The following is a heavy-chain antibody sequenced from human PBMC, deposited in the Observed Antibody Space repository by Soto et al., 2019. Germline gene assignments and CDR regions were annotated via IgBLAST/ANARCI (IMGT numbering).Heavy chain of an antibody. J-gene: IGHJ6*02. CDR3: AKLDFWNSYYGLDV. Sequence: GGSLRLSCAASGFTFGTYAMSWVCQAPGKGLEWVSSISGSDGTTYYADSVKGRFSISRDKSKNTLYLQMNSLRAEDTAIYYCAKLDFWNSYYGLDVWGQGTTVTVSS. D-gene: IGHD3-3*01. V-gene: IGHV3-23*01. CDR2: ISGSDGTT. CDR1: GFTFGTYA.